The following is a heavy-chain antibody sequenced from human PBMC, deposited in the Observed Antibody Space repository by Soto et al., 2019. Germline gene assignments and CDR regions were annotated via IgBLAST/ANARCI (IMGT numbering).Heavy chain of an antibody. J-gene: IGHJ4*02. D-gene: IGHD3-10*01. CDR1: GFNFSNYA. CDR3: AKADYGSGSYYTLSFDS. V-gene: IGHV3-23*01. CDR2: IRSNGGST. Sequence: EVQLLESGGGLVQPGGSLRLSCAASGFNFSNYAMTWVRQVPGKGLEWVSDIRSNGGSTTYADSVKGRFTISRDNPKNTLYLQMDSLRVEDTAVYYCAKADYGSGSYYTLSFDSWGQGTLVTVSS.